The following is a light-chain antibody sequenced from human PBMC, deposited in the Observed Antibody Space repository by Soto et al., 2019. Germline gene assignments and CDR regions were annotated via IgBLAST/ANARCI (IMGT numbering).Light chain of an antibody. CDR3: SSYSTSTILYV. CDR1: SRDVGGYKY. CDR2: EVS. Sequence: QSALTQPASVSGSPGQSITISCTGTSRDVGGYKYVSWYQQHPGKAPKLMIYEVSIRSSGVSNRFSGSKSGNTASLTISELQAEDEADYYCSSYSTSTILYVFGTGTKLTVL. J-gene: IGLJ1*01. V-gene: IGLV2-14*01.